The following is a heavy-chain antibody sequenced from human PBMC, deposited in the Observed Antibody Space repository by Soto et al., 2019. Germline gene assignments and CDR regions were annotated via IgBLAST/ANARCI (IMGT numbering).Heavy chain of an antibody. CDR3: ANRPAQPYSDFWSGSNWFDP. J-gene: IGHJ5*02. V-gene: IGHV2-5*02. D-gene: IGHD3-3*01. CDR2: IYWDDDK. CDR1: GFSLSTSGVG. Sequence: QITLKESGPTLVKPTQTLTLTCTFSGFSLSTSGVGVGWIRQPPGKALEWLALIYWDDDKRYSPSLKSRLTITKDTSKNQVVFTMTNMDPVDTATYSCANRPAQPYSDFWSGSNWFDPWGQGTLVTVSS.